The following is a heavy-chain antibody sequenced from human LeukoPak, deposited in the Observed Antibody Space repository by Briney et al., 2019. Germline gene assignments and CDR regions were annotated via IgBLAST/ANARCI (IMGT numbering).Heavy chain of an antibody. CDR1: GYAFTGYY. Sequence: ASVKVSCKASGYAFTGYYMHWVRQAPGQGLEWMGRINPNSGGTNYAQKFQGRVTMTRDTSISTAYMDLSRLTSDDTAVYFCARDRGKVANDYWGQGTLVIVSS. V-gene: IGHV1-2*06. CDR3: ARDRGKVANDY. D-gene: IGHD3-10*01. J-gene: IGHJ4*02. CDR2: INPNSGGT.